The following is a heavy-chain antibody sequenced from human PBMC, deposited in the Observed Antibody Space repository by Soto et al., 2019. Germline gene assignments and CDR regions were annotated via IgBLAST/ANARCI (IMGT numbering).Heavy chain of an antibody. CDR2: IIPIFGTA. Sequence: QVQLVQSGAEVKKPGSSVKVSCKASGGTFSSYAISWVRQAPGQGLEWMGGIIPIFGTANYAQKFQGRVTITADESTSTAYMDLSSPRSYDTAVYYCAGGPLLYRSGWGYYYGMDVWGQGTTVTVSS. CDR1: GGTFSSYA. D-gene: IGHD6-19*01. V-gene: IGHV1-69*01. CDR3: AGGPLLYRSGWGYYYGMDV. J-gene: IGHJ6*02.